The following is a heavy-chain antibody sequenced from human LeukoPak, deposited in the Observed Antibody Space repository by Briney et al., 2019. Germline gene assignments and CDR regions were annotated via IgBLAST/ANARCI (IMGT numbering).Heavy chain of an antibody. J-gene: IGHJ2*01. V-gene: IGHV3-23*01. CDR2: ISGSGGST. Sequence: GGSLRLSCAASGFTFITYAMSWVRQAPGKGLEWVSAISGSGGSTYYADSVRGRFTISRDNSKNTLYLQMNSLRVEDTAVYFCAKDREDSAMISGVFDLWGRGTLVTVSS. CDR3: AKDREDSAMISGVFDL. CDR1: GFTFITYA. D-gene: IGHD5-18*01.